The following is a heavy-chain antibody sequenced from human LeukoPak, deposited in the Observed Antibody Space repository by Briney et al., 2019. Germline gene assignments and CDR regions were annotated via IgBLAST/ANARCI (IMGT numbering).Heavy chain of an antibody. D-gene: IGHD4-17*01. CDR1: GGSISSGGYS. Sequence: SQTLSLTCAVSGGSISSGGYSWNWIRQHPGKGLEWIGCIYYTGSTYYNPSLKSRVTISVDTSKNQFSLNLSSVTAADTAVYYCARGGTVTTPNYWGQGTLVTVSS. V-gene: IGHV4-31*11. CDR2: IYYTGST. J-gene: IGHJ4*02. CDR3: ARGGTVTTPNY.